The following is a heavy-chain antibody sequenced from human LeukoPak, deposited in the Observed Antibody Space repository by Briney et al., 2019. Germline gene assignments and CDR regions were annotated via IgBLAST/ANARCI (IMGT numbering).Heavy chain of an antibody. CDR2: ISSRGTYT. CDR3: ARVRGSPYYYYYMDV. J-gene: IGHJ6*03. V-gene: IGHV3-21*01. CDR1: GFTFTSYA. D-gene: IGHD3-10*01. Sequence: PGGSLRLSCAASGFTFTSYAMNWVRQAPGKGLVWVSSISSRGTYTSYADSLEGRFTISRDNAQNSLYLQMNSLRAEDTAVYYCARVRGSPYYYYYMDVWGKGTTVTVSS.